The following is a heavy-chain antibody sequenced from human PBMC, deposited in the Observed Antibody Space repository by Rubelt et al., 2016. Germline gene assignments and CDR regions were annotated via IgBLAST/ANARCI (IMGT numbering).Heavy chain of an antibody. CDR3: ASDPGIAAAADVQH. J-gene: IGHJ1*01. V-gene: IGHV4-34*01. Sequence: QVQLQQWGAGLLKPSETLSLTCAVYGGSFSGYYWSWIRQPPGKGLEWIGEINHSGSTNYNPSLKSRVTICVDTSKNQFSLKLSAVTAADTAVYYCASDPGIAAAADVQHWGQGTLVTVSS. CDR2: INHSGST. D-gene: IGHD6-13*01. CDR1: GGSFSGYY.